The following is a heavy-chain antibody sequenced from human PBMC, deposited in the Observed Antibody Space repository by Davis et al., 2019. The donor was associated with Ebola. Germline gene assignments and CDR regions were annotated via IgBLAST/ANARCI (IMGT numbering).Heavy chain of an antibody. J-gene: IGHJ6*02. D-gene: IGHD3-3*01. CDR2: IYHSGST. CDR3: ARHDPYYDFWSGYSGMDV. CDR1: GGSISSSNW. Sequence: SETLSLTCAVSGGSISSSNWWSWVRQPPGKGLEWIGEIYHSGSTNYNPSLKSRVTISVDTSKNQFSLKLSSVTAADTAVYYCARHDPYYDFWSGYSGMDVWGQGTTVTVSS. V-gene: IGHV4-4*02.